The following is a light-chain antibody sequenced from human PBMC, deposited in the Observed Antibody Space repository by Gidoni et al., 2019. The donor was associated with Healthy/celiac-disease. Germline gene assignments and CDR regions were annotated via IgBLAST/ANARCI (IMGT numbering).Light chain of an antibody. CDR3: QQYGSSPFT. CDR2: GAS. J-gene: IGKJ3*01. V-gene: IGKV3-20*01. CDR1: QSVSSSY. Sequence: EIVLTQSPGTLSLSPGERATPSCRASQSVSSSYLAWSQQKPGQAPRLLIYGASSRATGIPDRFSGSGSGTDFTLTISRLEAEDVAVYYCQQYGSSPFTFGPGTKVDIK.